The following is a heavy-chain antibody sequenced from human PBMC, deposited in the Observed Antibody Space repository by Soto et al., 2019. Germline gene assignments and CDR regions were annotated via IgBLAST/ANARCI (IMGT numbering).Heavy chain of an antibody. CDR2: INTDGST. Sequence: TGGSMRLSCATSGFTFSTYAMTWARQGPGKGLKRVSSINTDGSTYYTDPVKGRFTISRDISKNTLYLQMNNLRAEDTSLYYCAKNYYFDSWGQGTLVSVSS. J-gene: IGHJ4*02. V-gene: IGHV3-23*01. CDR1: GFTFSTYA. CDR3: AKNYYFDS.